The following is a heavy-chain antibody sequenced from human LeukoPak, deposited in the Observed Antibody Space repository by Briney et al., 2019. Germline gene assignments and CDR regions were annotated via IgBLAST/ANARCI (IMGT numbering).Heavy chain of an antibody. Sequence: PSETLSLTCTDSGGSINNYFWSWVRQPAGEGLEWIGRIYTSGSTNYNPSLRSRVTISVDMSKNQFSLKLSSVTAADTAVYYCARDDPARMTATLDYWGQGILVTVSS. CDR3: ARDDPARMTATLDY. CDR1: GGSINNYF. CDR2: IYTSGST. J-gene: IGHJ4*02. V-gene: IGHV4-4*07. D-gene: IGHD2-21*02.